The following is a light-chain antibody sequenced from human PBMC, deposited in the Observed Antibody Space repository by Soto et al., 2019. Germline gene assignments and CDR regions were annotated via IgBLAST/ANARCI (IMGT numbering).Light chain of an antibody. V-gene: IGKV3-20*01. J-gene: IGKJ1*01. CDR1: QSVSSN. CDR3: QQYGSSPQT. Sequence: EIVMTQSPATLSVSPGERATLSCRASQSVSSNLAWYQQKAGQAPRLLIYGVSSRATGIPDRFSGSGSGTDFTLTISRLEPEDFAVYYCQQYGSSPQTFGQGTKVDIK. CDR2: GVS.